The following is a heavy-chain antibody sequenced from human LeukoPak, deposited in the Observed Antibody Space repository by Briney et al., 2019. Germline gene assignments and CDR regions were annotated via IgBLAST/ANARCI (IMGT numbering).Heavy chain of an antibody. Sequence: GESLKISCKGSGYTFGTYWIGWVRQMPGKGLGWMGVIYPGDSDTTYSPSFQGQVTISVDKSISTAFLQWSSLRASDTAMFYCARTISISHCGGYNCFSDLWGQGTLVTVSS. CDR1: GYTFGTYW. CDR2: IYPGDSDT. D-gene: IGHD2-21*01. J-gene: IGHJ5*02. CDR3: ARTISISHCGGYNCFSDL. V-gene: IGHV5-51*01.